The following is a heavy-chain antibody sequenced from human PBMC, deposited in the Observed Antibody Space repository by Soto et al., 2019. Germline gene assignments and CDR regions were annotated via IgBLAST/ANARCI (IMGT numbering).Heavy chain of an antibody. J-gene: IGHJ2*01. V-gene: IGHV4-4*07. Sequence: QVQLQESGPGLVKPSETLSLTCTVSGVSITPYFWSWIRQPAGEAPEWLGHIYASGRTTYNPSLKRRVTMFVSQTQVSLRLTSVTAADTAVYYCARHFDVDPSLDHYYFDLWGRGALVTVSS. D-gene: IGHD3-9*01. CDR1: GVSITPYF. CDR2: IYASGRT. CDR3: ARHFDVDPSLDHYYFDL.